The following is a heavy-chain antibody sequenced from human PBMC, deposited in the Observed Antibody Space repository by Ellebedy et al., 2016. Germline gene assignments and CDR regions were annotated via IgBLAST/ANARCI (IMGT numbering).Heavy chain of an antibody. Sequence: GESLKISXAASGFTFSSYGMHWVRQAPGKGLEWVAVISYDGSNKYYADSVKGRFTISRDNSKNTLYLQMNSLRAEDTAVYYCARWNYGSRGAFDIWGQGTMVTVSS. CDR3: ARWNYGSRGAFDI. CDR1: GFTFSSYG. CDR2: ISYDGSNK. D-gene: IGHD1-7*01. J-gene: IGHJ3*02. V-gene: IGHV3-30*03.